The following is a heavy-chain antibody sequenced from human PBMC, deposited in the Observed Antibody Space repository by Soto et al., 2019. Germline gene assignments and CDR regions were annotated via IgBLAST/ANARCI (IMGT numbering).Heavy chain of an antibody. CDR3: ASGIYDSSGYPYYYYGMDV. CDR2: IIPIFGTA. Sequence: QVQLVQSGAEVKKPGSSVKVSCKASGGTFSSYAISWVRQAPGQGLEWMGGIIPIFGTANYAQKFQGRVTITADESTSTAYMELSSLRSEDTAVYYCASGIYDSSGYPYYYYGMDVWGQGTTVTVSS. J-gene: IGHJ6*02. D-gene: IGHD3-22*01. CDR1: GGTFSSYA. V-gene: IGHV1-69*01.